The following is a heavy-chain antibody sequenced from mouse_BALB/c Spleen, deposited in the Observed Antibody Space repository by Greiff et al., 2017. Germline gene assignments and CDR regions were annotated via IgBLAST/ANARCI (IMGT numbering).Heavy chain of an antibody. Sequence: EVQLQESGGGLVQPGGSRKLSCAASGFTFSSFGMHWVRQAPEKGLEWVAYISSGSSTIYYADTVKGRFTISRDNPKNTLFLQMTSLRSEDTAMYYCARGGYYWYFDVWGAGTTVTVSS. CDR1: GFTFSSFG. V-gene: IGHV5-17*02. D-gene: IGHD1-1*02. CDR2: ISSGSSTI. J-gene: IGHJ1*01. CDR3: ARGGYYWYFDV.